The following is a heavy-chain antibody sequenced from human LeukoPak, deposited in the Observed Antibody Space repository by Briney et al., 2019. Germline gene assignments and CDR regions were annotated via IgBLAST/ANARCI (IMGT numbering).Heavy chain of an antibody. Sequence: SETLSLTCTVSGDSISSYYWSWIRQPPGKGLEWIGRIYTSGSTNYNPSLKSRVTISVDTSKNQFSLKLSSVTAADTAVYYCAREAPGVRGVRLFDPWGQGTLVTVSS. CDR3: AREAPGVRGVRLFDP. D-gene: IGHD3-10*01. CDR1: GDSISSYY. CDR2: IYTSGST. J-gene: IGHJ5*02. V-gene: IGHV4-4*08.